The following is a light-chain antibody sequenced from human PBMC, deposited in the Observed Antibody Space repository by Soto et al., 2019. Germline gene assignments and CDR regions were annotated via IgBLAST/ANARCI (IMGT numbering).Light chain of an antibody. Sequence: DIVMTQSPDSLAVSLGERATINCKSSQSVFYSSNNKNYLAWYQQKPGQPPKLLIYWASTRGSGVPDRFVGSGSGTDFTRTIRSLQAEDVAVYYCQQYYTDTWTFGQGTKVEIK. V-gene: IGKV4-1*01. CDR2: WAS. CDR3: QQYYTDTWT. J-gene: IGKJ1*01. CDR1: QSVFYSSNNKNY.